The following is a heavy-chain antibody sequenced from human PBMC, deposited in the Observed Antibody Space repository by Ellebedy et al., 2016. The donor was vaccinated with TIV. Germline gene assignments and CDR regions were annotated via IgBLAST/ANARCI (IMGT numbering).Heavy chain of an antibody. D-gene: IGHD6-19*01. Sequence: MPSETLSLTCTVSGASVSGYSRSRVRQPPGKGLEWIAYMFHNGMTSYNPSLKSRVTISVDTSRNQFSRGMSSVTAADTAVYYCARHASGGWYALNYWGRGTLVTVSS. J-gene: IGHJ4*02. CDR2: MFHNGMT. CDR1: GASVSGYS. V-gene: IGHV4-59*08. CDR3: ARHASGGWYALNY.